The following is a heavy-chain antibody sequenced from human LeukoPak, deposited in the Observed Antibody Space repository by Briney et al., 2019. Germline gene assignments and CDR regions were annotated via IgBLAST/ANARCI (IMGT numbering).Heavy chain of an antibody. CDR1: GDSISSYY. V-gene: IGHV4-59*12. Sequence: KPSETLSLTCTVSGDSISSYYWTWIRQPPGKGLEWIGYYYSGSTNYNPSLNSRVTMSVDTSKNQFSLKLSSVTAADTAVYYCARLSTVTTSFDYWGQGTLVTVSS. J-gene: IGHJ4*02. D-gene: IGHD4-17*01. CDR2: YYSGST. CDR3: ARLSTVTTSFDY.